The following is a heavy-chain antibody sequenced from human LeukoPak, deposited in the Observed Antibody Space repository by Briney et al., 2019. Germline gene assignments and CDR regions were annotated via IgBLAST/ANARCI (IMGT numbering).Heavy chain of an antibody. J-gene: IGHJ3*02. Sequence: SETPSLTCTVSGGSISSYYWSWIRQPAGKGLDWIGRIYISGSTNDNPSLKSRVIMSVDTSKNQFSLKLSSVTAADTAVYYCARDLADSGAFDIWGQGTMVTVSS. CDR2: IYISGST. V-gene: IGHV4-4*07. CDR1: GGSISSYY. CDR3: ARDLADSGAFDI. D-gene: IGHD6-19*01.